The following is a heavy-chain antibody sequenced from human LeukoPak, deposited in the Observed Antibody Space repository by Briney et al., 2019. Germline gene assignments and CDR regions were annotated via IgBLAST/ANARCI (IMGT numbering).Heavy chain of an antibody. CDR3: ARGDGSSGWPYYYYGMDV. Sequence: PSEALSLTCAVYGGSFSGYYWSWIRQPSGKGLEWIGEINHSGSTNYNPSLKSRVTISVDTSKNQFSLKLSSVTAADTAVYYCARGDGSSGWPYYYYGMDVWGQGTTVTVSS. CDR1: GGSFSGYY. V-gene: IGHV4-34*01. D-gene: IGHD6-19*01. CDR2: INHSGST. J-gene: IGHJ6*02.